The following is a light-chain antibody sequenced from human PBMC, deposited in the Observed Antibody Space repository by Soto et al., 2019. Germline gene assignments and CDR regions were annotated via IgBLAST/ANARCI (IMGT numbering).Light chain of an antibody. Sequence: ERVLTQSPGTLALSPGERATLSCRASQSVSSDYLAWYQQKPGQPPRLLIYGASSRATGVPERFSGSGSVTDFTLTISSLEPEDFAVYYCQQHGSSFGGGTKVEIK. J-gene: IGKJ4*01. CDR1: QSVSSDY. CDR3: QQHGSS. CDR2: GAS. V-gene: IGKV3-20*01.